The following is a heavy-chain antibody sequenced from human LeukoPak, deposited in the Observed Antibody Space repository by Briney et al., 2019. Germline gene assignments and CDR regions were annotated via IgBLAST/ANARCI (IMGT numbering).Heavy chain of an antibody. Sequence: PGGSLRLSCAASGFTFSNAWMSWVRQAPGKGLEWVGRIKSKTDGGTTDYAAPVRGRFTISRDDSKNTLYLQMNSLKTEDTAVYYCVGYCSGGNCPNAFDIWGQGTMVTVSS. CDR3: VGYCSGGNCPNAFDI. CDR2: IKSKTDGGTT. V-gene: IGHV3-15*05. CDR1: GFTFSNAW. D-gene: IGHD2-15*01. J-gene: IGHJ3*02.